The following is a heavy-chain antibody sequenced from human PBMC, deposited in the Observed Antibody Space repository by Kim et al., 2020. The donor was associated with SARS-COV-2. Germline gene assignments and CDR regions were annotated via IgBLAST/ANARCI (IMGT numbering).Heavy chain of an antibody. Sequence: SETLSLTCTVSGGSISSGGYYWSWIRQHPGKGLEWIGYIYYSGSTYYNPSLKSRVTISVDTSKNQFSLKLSSVTAADTAVYYCARDPVVVVAARRGPSYYHYGMDVWGQGTTVTVSS. J-gene: IGHJ6*02. CDR1: GGSISSGGYY. CDR3: ARDPVVVVAARRGPSYYHYGMDV. CDR2: IYYSGST. D-gene: IGHD2-15*01. V-gene: IGHV4-31*03.